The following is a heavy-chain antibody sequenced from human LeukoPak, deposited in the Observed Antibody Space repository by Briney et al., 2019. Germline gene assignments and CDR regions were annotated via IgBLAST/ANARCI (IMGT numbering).Heavy chain of an antibody. CDR1: GFTFSSYA. CDR3: ARGVAYSSGWRHAFDI. J-gene: IGHJ3*02. Sequence: PGGSLRLSCAASGFTFSSYAMHWVRQAPGQGLEYVSAISTNGGSTYYASSVRGRFTISRDNSQNTVYLQMGSLRPEDMAVHYCARGVAYSSGWRHAFDIWGQGTMVTVSS. D-gene: IGHD6-19*01. V-gene: IGHV3-64*01. CDR2: ISTNGGST.